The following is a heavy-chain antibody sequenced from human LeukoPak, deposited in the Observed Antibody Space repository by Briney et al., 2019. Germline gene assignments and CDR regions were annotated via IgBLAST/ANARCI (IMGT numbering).Heavy chain of an antibody. V-gene: IGHV3-48*03. Sequence: GGSLRLSCAASGLTFSSYSMHWVRQAPGKGLEWVSYISSSGRNIYYADSVKGRFTISRDNAKNSLYLQMNSLRAEDTAVYYCARDLVQLWSKDFWGQGTLVTVSS. CDR1: GLTFSSYS. J-gene: IGHJ4*02. CDR3: ARDLVQLWSKDF. CDR2: ISSSGRNI. D-gene: IGHD5-18*01.